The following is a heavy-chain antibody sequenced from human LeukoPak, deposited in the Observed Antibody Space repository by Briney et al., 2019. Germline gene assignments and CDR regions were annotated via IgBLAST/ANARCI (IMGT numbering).Heavy chain of an antibody. J-gene: IGHJ5*02. CDR2: INPSGGST. Sequence: ASVKVSCKASGYTFTSYYMHWVRQAPGQGLEWMGIINPSGGSTSYAQKFQGRVTMTRDTSTSTVYMELSSLRSEDTAVYYCARVRGYYDILTGSDAQNWFDPWGQGTLVTVSS. V-gene: IGHV1-46*01. D-gene: IGHD3-9*01. CDR3: ARVRGYYDILTGSDAQNWFDP. CDR1: GYTFTSYY.